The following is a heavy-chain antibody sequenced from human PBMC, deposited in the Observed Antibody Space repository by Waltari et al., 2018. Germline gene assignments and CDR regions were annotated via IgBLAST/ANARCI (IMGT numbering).Heavy chain of an antibody. V-gene: IGHV3-23*01. J-gene: IGHJ4*02. CDR2: ISGSGGST. CDR3: AKDSDGVVIIPVDY. Sequence: EVQLLESGGGLVQPGGSLRLSCAASGFTFSSYAMSWVRQAPGKGLEWVSAISGSGGSTYYADSVKGRFTISRDNSKNTLYRQMNSLRAEDTAVYYCAKDSDGVVIIPVDYWGQGTLVTVSS. D-gene: IGHD3-3*01. CDR1: GFTFSSYA.